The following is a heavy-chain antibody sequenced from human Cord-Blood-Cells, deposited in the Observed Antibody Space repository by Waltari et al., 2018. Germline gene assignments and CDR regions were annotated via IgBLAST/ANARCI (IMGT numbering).Heavy chain of an antibody. D-gene: IGHD1-1*01. V-gene: IGHV4-30-2*01. J-gene: IGHJ4*02. Sequence: QLQLQESGSGLVQPSQTLSLTRVVSGGPISSGGYSCSWVRQPPGKGLEWIGYIYHSGSTYYNPSLKSRVTISVDRSKNQFSLKLSSVTAADTAVYYCARGNWNAFDFDYWGQGTLVTVSS. CDR3: ARGNWNAFDFDY. CDR1: GGPISSGGYS. CDR2: IYHSGST.